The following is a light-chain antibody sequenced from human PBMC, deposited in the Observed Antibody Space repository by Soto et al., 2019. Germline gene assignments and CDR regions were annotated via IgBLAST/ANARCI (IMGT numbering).Light chain of an antibody. CDR3: QSYDGTLSGSYV. Sequence: QSVLTQPPSVSGAPGQRVTISCTGSSSNIGAGYDVHWYQQLPGRAPKLVMYGTTNRPSGVPDRFSGSKSGTSASLAITGLQAEDEADYYCQSYDGTLSGSYVFGIGTKVTVL. V-gene: IGLV1-40*01. CDR2: GTT. J-gene: IGLJ1*01. CDR1: SSNIGAGYD.